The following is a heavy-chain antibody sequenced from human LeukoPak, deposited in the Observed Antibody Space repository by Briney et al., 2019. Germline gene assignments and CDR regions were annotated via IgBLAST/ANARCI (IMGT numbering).Heavy chain of an antibody. V-gene: IGHV3-11*06. J-gene: IGHJ4*02. CDR2: ISSSSSYK. CDR1: GVTSSDYY. D-gene: IGHD3-9*01. CDR3: ARDRYILTGYYYFDY. Sequence: PGGSLRLSCAASGVTSSDYYMGWVRHAPPKGRGWVSYISSSSSYKNYADSVKGRFTISRDNAKNSLYLQMNSLRAEDTAVYYCARDRYILTGYYYFDYWGQGTLVTVSS.